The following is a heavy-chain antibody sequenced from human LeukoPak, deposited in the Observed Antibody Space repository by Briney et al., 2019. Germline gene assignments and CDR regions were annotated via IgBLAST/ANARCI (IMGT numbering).Heavy chain of an antibody. V-gene: IGHV4-39*01. D-gene: IGHD1-26*01. J-gene: IGHJ4*02. CDR3: ARQGSGRSSDY. CDR2: IYYSGST. Sequence: SETLSLTCTVSGGSISSSSYSWGWIRQPPGKGLEWIGSIYYSGSTFYNPSLRSRVTISVDTSKNQFSLKLSSVTAADTAVYYCARQGSGRSSDYWGQGTLVTVSS. CDR1: GGSISSSSYS.